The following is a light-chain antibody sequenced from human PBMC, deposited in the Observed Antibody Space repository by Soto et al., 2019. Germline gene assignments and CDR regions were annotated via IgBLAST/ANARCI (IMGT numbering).Light chain of an antibody. CDR3: QQYSSYSWT. J-gene: IGKJ1*01. V-gene: IGKV3-15*01. Sequence: EIVMTQSPATLSVSPGERATLSCRASQSVSSNLAWYQQKPGQAPRLLIYDASTRDTGIPARFSGSGSGTEFTLTTSSLPPDDLATYSYQQYSSYSWTFGQGTKV. CDR1: QSVSSN. CDR2: DAS.